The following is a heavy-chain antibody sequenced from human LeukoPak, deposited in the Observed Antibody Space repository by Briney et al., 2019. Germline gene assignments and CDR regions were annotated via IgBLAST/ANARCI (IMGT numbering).Heavy chain of an antibody. Sequence: GRSLRLSCAASGFTFSSYGMHWVRQAPGKGLEWVAVISYDGSNKYYADSVKGRFTISRDNSKNTLYLQMNSLRAEDTAVYYCAKEEHYYDSSGLIDYWGQGTLVTVSS. J-gene: IGHJ4*02. V-gene: IGHV3-30*18. CDR2: ISYDGSNK. D-gene: IGHD3-22*01. CDR3: AKEEHYYDSSGLIDY. CDR1: GFTFSSYG.